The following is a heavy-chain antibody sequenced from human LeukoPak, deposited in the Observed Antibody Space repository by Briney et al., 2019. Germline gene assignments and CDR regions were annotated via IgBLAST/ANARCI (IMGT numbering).Heavy chain of an antibody. Sequence: PGGSLRLSCAASGFTFSTYWMHWVRRAPGKGLVWVSRISTDGSVTSYADSVKGRFTISRDNAKNSLYLQMNSLRAEDTAVYYCARASNYFDSRGLHWFDPWGQGTLVTVSS. CDR1: GFTFSTYW. J-gene: IGHJ5*02. V-gene: IGHV3-74*01. D-gene: IGHD3-22*01. CDR3: ARASNYFDSRGLHWFDP. CDR2: ISTDGSVT.